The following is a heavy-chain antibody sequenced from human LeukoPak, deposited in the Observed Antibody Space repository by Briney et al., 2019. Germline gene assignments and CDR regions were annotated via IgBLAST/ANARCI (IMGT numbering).Heavy chain of an antibody. CDR1: GFTFSSYG. D-gene: IGHD5-18*01. V-gene: IGHV3-23*01. CDR3: AKSSRPVTAMAFFDY. J-gene: IGHJ4*02. Sequence: GGSLRLSCAASGFTFSSYGMSWVRQAPGKGLEWVSGISGSGTNTNYADSVKGRFTISRDNSKNTVYLQMKSLRAEDTAVYYCAKSSRPVTAMAFFDYWGQGTLVTVSS. CDR2: ISGSGTNT.